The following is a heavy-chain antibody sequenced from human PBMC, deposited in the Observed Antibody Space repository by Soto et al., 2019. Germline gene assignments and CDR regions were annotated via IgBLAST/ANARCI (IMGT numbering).Heavy chain of an antibody. CDR2: IDWVDDK. J-gene: IGHJ6*02. CDR1: GFSLSTSGMC. Sequence: SGPTLVNPTQTLTLTCTFSGFSLSTSGMCVSWIRQPPGKALEWLAFIDWVDDKYYSTSLKTRLTISKDTSKNQVVLTMTNMDPVDTATYYFARIVVVTAPTYYYYGVDVWGQGTTVTVSS. D-gene: IGHD2-21*02. V-gene: IGHV2-70*01. CDR3: ARIVVVTAPTYYYYGVDV.